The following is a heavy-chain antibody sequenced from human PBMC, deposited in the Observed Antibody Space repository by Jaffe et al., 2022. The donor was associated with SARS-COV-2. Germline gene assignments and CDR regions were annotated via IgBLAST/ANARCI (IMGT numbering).Heavy chain of an antibody. CDR1: GGSISSSSYY. J-gene: IGHJ5*02. Sequence: QLQLQESGPGLVKPSETLSLTCTVSGGSISSSSYYWGWIRQPPGKGLEWIGSIYYSGSTYYNPSLKSRVTISVDTSKNQFSLKLSSVTAADTAVYYCARQTATNVDTAGYWFDPWGQGTLVTVSS. CDR3: ARQTATNVDTAGYWFDP. V-gene: IGHV4-39*01. CDR2: IYYSGST. D-gene: IGHD5-18*01.